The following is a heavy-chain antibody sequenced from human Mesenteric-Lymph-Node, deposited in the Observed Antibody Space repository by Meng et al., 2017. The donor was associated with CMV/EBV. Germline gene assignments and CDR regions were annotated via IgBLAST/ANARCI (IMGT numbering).Heavy chain of an antibody. V-gene: IGHV3-53*01. CDR3: ARRVHCFDY. D-gene: IGHD3-3*01. Sequence: GESLKISCAASGFSVNDNYMSWVRQAPGKGPEWISVVYSGGTTFYADSVKGRFTISRDNSKSTVYLQMNDLRAEDTAVYYCARRVHCFDYWGQGTLVTVSS. CDR1: GFSVNDNY. J-gene: IGHJ4*02. CDR2: VYSGGTT.